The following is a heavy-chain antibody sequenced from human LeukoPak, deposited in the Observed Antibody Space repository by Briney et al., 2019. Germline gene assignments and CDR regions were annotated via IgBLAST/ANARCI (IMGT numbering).Heavy chain of an antibody. V-gene: IGHV4-39*01. CDR3: ARLKTGDYGDYGGDY. J-gene: IGHJ4*02. CDR1: GGSITSRDYY. CDR2: ISYSGRT. D-gene: IGHD4-17*01. Sequence: PSETLSLTCTVSGGSITSRDYYWGWTRQPPGKGLEWSGTISYSGRTYYNPSLESRVTISVDTSKNQFSLKLSSVTAADTAVYYCARLKTGDYGDYGGDYWGQGTLVTVSS.